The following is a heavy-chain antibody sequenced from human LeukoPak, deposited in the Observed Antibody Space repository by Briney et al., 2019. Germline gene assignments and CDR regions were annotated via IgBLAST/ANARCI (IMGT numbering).Heavy chain of an antibody. CDR3: ARETYDSSGHTIPTDY. CDR2: INTNTGNP. D-gene: IGHD3-22*01. V-gene: IGHV7-4-1*02. J-gene: IGHJ4*02. Sequence: GASVKVSCKASGYTFTGYYMHWVRQAPGQGLEWMGWINTNTGNPTYAQGFTGRFVFSLDTSVSTAYLQISSLKAEDTAVYYCARETYDSSGHTIPTDYWGQGTLVTVSS. CDR1: GYTFTGYY.